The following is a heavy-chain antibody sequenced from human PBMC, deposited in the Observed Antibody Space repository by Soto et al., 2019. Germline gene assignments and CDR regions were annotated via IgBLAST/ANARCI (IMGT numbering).Heavy chain of an antibody. D-gene: IGHD1-26*01. CDR3: ARDASQAFTYSYHNDH. CDR2: INPNTGGT. J-gene: IGHJ4*02. V-gene: IGHV1-2*02. CDR1: GYTFTGHY. Sequence: QVLLVQSGAEVKTPGASVKVSCKASGYTFTGHYTHWLRQAPGQGLEWMGWINPNTGGTNYAQNFQDRVTMTRDTSISTAYMKLSRLTSDDTAVYYCARDASQAFTYSYHNDHWGQGTLVTVSS.